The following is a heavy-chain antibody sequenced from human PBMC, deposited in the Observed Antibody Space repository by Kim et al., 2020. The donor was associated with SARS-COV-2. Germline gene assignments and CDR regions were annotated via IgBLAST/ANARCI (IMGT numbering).Heavy chain of an antibody. J-gene: IGHJ5*02. V-gene: IGHV3-30*18. CDR2: ISYDGSNK. CDR3: AKDLRYYGSGRSSGGVDP. CDR1: GFTFSSYG. D-gene: IGHD3-10*01. Sequence: GGSLRLSCAASGFTFSSYGMHWVRQAPGKGLEWVAVISYDGSNKYYADSVKGRFAISRDNSKNTLYLQMNSLRAEDTAVYYCAKDLRYYGSGRSSGGVDPWGQGTLVTVSS.